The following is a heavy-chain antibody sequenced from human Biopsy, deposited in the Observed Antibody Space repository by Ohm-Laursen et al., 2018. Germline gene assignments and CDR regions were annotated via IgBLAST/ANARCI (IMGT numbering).Heavy chain of an antibody. Sequence: PGTLSLTCTVSGGSFTGHYWTWIRQPPGKGLEWIGHISHTGYTSYKSSLKSRVTISVDTSRNHFSLRLSSLTAADTAVYYCARGSNDFGGLYFPRWGQGTLLTVSP. CDR1: GGSFTGHY. CDR3: ARGSNDFGGLYFPR. CDR2: ISHTGYT. J-gene: IGHJ4*02. D-gene: IGHD4-23*01. V-gene: IGHV4-59*11.